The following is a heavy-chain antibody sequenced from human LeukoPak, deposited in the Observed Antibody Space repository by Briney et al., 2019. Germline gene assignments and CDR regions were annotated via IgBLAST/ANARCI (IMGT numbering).Heavy chain of an antibody. D-gene: IGHD6-13*01. CDR3: ARGPFSSTWSEFDC. CDR1: GFTFSDFS. J-gene: IGHJ4*02. CDR2: ISGDSHYI. Sequence: GGSLTLSCAASGFTFSDFSLNWVRRAPGKGLEWVSCISGDSHYIYYADSVKGRSTVSRDNAQHSLYLHMNSLRVEDTAVYYCARGPFSSTWSEFDCWGQGTLVTVSS. V-gene: IGHV3-21*06.